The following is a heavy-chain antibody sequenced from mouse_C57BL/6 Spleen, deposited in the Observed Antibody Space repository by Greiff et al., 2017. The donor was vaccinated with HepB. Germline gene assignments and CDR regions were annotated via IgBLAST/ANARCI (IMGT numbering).Heavy chain of an antibody. CDR2: IDPSDSET. CDR1: GYTFTSYW. J-gene: IGHJ4*01. D-gene: IGHD1-1*01. CDR3: ARHYGSSYYAMDY. Sequence: QVQLQQPGAELVRPGSSVKLSCKASGYTFTSYWMHWVKQRPIQGLKWIGNIDPSDSETHYNQKFKDKATLTVDKSSSTAYMQLSSLTSEDSAVYYCARHYGSSYYAMDYWGQGTSVTVSS. V-gene: IGHV1-52*01.